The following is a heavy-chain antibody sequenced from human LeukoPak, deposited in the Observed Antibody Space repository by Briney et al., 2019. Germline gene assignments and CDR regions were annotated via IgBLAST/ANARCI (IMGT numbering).Heavy chain of an antibody. CDR3: ARFSPTYSSGWTHHYYYYNMNV. J-gene: IGHJ6*03. CDR2: VSSSSSTI. CDR1: GFKFSSYS. V-gene: IGHV3-48*01. Sequence: GGSLRLSCAASGFKFSSYSMKWVRQAPGKGLEWVSYVSSSSSTIYYADSVKGRFTISRDNAKNSLYLQMNSLRAEDTAVYYCARFSPTYSSGWTHHYYYYNMNVWGKGPTFPVSS. D-gene: IGHD6-25*01.